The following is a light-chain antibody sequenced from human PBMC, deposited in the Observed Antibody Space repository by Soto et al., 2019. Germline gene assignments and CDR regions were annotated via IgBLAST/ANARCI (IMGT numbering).Light chain of an antibody. CDR1: QSVSSSY. CDR2: GAS. J-gene: IGKJ4*01. Sequence: EIVLTQSPGTLSLSPGERATLSCRASQSVSSSYLAWYQQKPGQAPRLLIYGASSTATGIPDRFSGSGSGTAVTLTISRLEPEDFAVYYCQQYDSSPLTFGGGTKVEIK. V-gene: IGKV3-20*01. CDR3: QQYDSSPLT.